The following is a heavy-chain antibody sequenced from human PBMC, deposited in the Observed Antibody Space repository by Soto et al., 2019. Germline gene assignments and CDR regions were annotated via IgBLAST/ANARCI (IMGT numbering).Heavy chain of an antibody. V-gene: IGHV4-39*01. CDR1: GGSISSNNDF. J-gene: IGHJ4*02. Sequence: SETLSLTSAVSGGSISSNNDFWGWIRKPPGKGLEWIGNIYYSGRTYYNPSLKSRVTISVDTSKNQFSLKLSSVTAADTAVFYCARQRLYCSAGTCYIGYYFDYWGQGTLVTVSS. CDR2: IYYSGRT. CDR3: ARQRLYCSAGTCYIGYYFDY. D-gene: IGHD2-15*01.